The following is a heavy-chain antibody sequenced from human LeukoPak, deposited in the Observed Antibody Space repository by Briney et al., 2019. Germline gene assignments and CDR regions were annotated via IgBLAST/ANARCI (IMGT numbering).Heavy chain of an antibody. CDR3: ARGPKSGNWFDP. CDR2: ISAYNGNT. V-gene: IGHV1-18*01. J-gene: IGHJ5*02. CDR1: GYTLTGNG. Sequence: ASVKVSCKASGYTLTGNGTTWVHQPLEKGLDWLGWISAYNGNTNYAQKLQGRVTMTTDTSTSTAYMELRSLRSDDTAVYYCARGPKSGNWFDPWGQGTLVTVSS.